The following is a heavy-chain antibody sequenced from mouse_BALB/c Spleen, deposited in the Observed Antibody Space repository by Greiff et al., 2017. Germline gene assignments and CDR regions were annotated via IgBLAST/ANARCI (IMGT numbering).Heavy chain of an antibody. D-gene: IGHD1-1*01. Sequence: EVQRVESGGGLVKPGGSLKLSCAASGFTFSSYAMSWVRQTPEKRLEWVASISSGGSTYYPDSVKGRFTISRDNARNILYLQMSSLRSEDTAMYYCARNYEYAMDYWGQGTSVTVSS. CDR2: ISSGGST. CDR3: ARNYEYAMDY. CDR1: GFTFSSYA. V-gene: IGHV5-6-5*01. J-gene: IGHJ4*01.